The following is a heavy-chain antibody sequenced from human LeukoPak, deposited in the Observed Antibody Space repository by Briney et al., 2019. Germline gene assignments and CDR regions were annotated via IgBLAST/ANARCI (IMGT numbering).Heavy chain of an antibody. J-gene: IGHJ4*02. CDR1: GYTFTNYY. CDR2: INPSGGNT. Sequence: ASVKVSCKASGYTFTNYYVHWVRQAPGQGLQWVGVINPSGGNTYYVSKFQGRVTVTRDTSTSTVYMELRSLTSEDTAVYWCARDRLEGTAAAGPDYWGQGTLVTVSS. D-gene: IGHD6-13*01. V-gene: IGHV1-46*01. CDR3: ARDRLEGTAAAGPDY.